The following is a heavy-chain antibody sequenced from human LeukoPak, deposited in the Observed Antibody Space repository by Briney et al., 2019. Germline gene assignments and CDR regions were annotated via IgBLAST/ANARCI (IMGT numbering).Heavy chain of an antibody. Sequence: SSETLSLTCTVSGYSISSGYYWGWIRQPPGKGLEWIGSIYHSGSTYYNPSLKSRVTISVDTSKNQFSLKLSSVTAADTAVYYCARVGIAAAAGNWFDPWGQGTLVTVSS. V-gene: IGHV4-38-2*02. CDR3: ARVGIAAAAGNWFDP. D-gene: IGHD6-13*01. J-gene: IGHJ5*02. CDR2: IYHSGST. CDR1: GYSISSGYY.